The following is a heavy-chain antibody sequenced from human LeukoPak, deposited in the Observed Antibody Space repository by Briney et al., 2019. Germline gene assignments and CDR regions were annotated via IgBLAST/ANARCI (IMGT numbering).Heavy chain of an antibody. D-gene: IGHD3-10*01. CDR2: MNPNSGNT. V-gene: IGHV1-8*01. CDR1: GYTFTSYD. J-gene: IGHJ4*02. CDR3: TRVANRVWFGENDY. Sequence: ASVKVSCKASGYTFTSYDINWVRQAPGQGLEWMGWMNPNSGNTGYAQKFQGRVTMTRNTSISTAYMELNSLRFEDTAVYYCTRVANRVWFGENDYWGQGTLVTISS.